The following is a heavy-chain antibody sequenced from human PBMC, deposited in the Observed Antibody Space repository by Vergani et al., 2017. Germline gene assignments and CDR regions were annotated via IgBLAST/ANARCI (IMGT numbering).Heavy chain of an antibody. CDR1: GGSISSYY. Sequence: QVQLQESGPGLVKPSETLSLTCTVSGGSISSYYWSWIRQPPGKGLEWIGYIYYSGSTNYNPSLKSRVTISVDTSKNPFSLKLSSVTAADTAVYYCARGLPVAYYYDSSGYYDPNDAFDIWGQGTMVTVSS. CDR2: IYYSGST. CDR3: ARGLPVAYYYDSSGYYDPNDAFDI. D-gene: IGHD3-22*01. V-gene: IGHV4-59*01. J-gene: IGHJ3*02.